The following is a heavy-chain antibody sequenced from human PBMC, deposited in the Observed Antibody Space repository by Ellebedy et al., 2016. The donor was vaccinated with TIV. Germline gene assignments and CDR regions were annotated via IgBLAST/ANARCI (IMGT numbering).Heavy chain of an antibody. CDR1: GFTFSDYT. Sequence: GGSLRLXXAASGFTFSDYTMNWVRQAPGKGLEWVSYISYDSSTTYFADSVKGRFTISRDNAKNSLYLQMNSLRAEDTAVYFCARHHRRDGYKTFDYWGQGTLVTVSS. V-gene: IGHV3-48*01. J-gene: IGHJ4*02. CDR2: ISYDSSTT. CDR3: ARHHRRDGYKTFDY. D-gene: IGHD5-24*01.